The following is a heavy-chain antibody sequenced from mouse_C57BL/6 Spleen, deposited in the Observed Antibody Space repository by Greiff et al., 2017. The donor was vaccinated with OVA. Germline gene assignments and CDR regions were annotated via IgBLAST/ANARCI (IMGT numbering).Heavy chain of an antibody. CDR2: ISSGGSYT. Sequence: EVKVVESGGDLVKPGGSLKLSCAASGFTFSSYGMSWVRQTPDKRLEWVATISSGGSYTYYPDSVKGRFTISRDNAKNTLYLQMRSLKSEDTAMYYCERQELTGPFAYWGQGTLVTVSA. V-gene: IGHV5-6*01. CDR1: GFTFSSYG. D-gene: IGHD4-1*01. CDR3: ERQELTGPFAY. J-gene: IGHJ3*01.